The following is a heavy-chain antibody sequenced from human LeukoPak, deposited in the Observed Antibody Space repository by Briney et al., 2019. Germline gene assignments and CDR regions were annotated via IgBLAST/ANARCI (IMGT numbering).Heavy chain of an antibody. CDR2: MNPNSGNT. V-gene: IGHV1-8*01. Sequence: ASVKVSCKASGYTFTSYDINWVRQATGQGLEWMGWMNPNSGNTGYAQKFQGSVTMTRNTSISTAYMELSSLRSEDTAVYYCARVVLGIYYYYMDVWGKGTTVTVSS. CDR3: ARVVLGIYYYYMDV. J-gene: IGHJ6*03. D-gene: IGHD2-15*01. CDR1: GYTFTSYD.